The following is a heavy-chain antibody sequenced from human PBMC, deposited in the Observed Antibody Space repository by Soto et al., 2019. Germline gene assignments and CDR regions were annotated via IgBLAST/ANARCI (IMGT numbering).Heavy chain of an antibody. CDR3: ARGRWTQTTADYYLDY. V-gene: IGHV1-3*01. CDR1: GYTFTNYA. Sequence: QVQLVQSGTEVKKPGASVKLSCKASGYTFTNYAIHWVRQAPGQRLEWMGWINAGNGHTKYSQKFQGRVTVTRDPSATTAYMELSSLRSEDTAVYYCARGRWTQTTADYYLDYWGQGTLVTVS. CDR2: INAGNGHT. J-gene: IGHJ4*02. D-gene: IGHD1-1*01.